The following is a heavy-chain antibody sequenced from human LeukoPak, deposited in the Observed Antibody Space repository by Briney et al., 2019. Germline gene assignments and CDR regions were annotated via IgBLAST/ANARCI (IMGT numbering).Heavy chain of an antibody. CDR1: GYSFTGLY. CDR3: ARDHHRQTPISFDP. CDR2: INPINGGT. V-gene: IGHV1-2*02. J-gene: IGHJ5*02. Sequence: ASVKVSCKASGYSFTGLYIHWVRQAPGQGLEWVGWINPINGGTDYAHNFQGRVTMTGDTSVSTAYMELSGLRFDDTAVYYCARDHHRQTPISFDPWGQGTLVTVSS.